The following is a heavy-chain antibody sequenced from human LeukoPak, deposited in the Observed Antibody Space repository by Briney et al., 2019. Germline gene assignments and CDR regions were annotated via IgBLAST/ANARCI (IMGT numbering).Heavy chain of an antibody. J-gene: IGHJ6*02. Sequence: PGGFLRLSCAASGFTFDDYTMHWVRQAPGKGLEWVSLISWDAYSTYYADSIKGRFTISRDNSRNSLYLQMNSLRAEDTALYYCAKSAVVTMVRGSPMDVWGQGTTVTVSS. V-gene: IGHV3-43*01. D-gene: IGHD3-10*01. CDR2: ISWDAYST. CDR3: AKSAVVTMVRGSPMDV. CDR1: GFTFDDYT.